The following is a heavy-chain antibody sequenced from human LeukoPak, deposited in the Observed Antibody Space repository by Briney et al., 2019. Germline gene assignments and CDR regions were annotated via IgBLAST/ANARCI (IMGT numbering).Heavy chain of an antibody. CDR2: MNPNSGNT. D-gene: IGHD5-24*01. V-gene: IGHV1-8*01. CDR1: GYTFTSYD. J-gene: IGHJ6*02. Sequence: ASVKVSCKASGYTFTSYDINWVRQATGQGLEWMGWMNPNSGNTGYAQKFQGRVTMTRNTSISTAYMELSSLRSEDTAVHYCARGPQRWLQLRDYYYYYGMDVWGQGTTVTVSS. CDR3: ARGPQRWLQLRDYYYYYGMDV.